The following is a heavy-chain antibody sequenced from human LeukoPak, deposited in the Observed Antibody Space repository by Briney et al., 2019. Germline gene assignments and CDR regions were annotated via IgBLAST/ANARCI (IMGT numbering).Heavy chain of an antibody. CDR2: IYYSGST. CDR1: GGSISSYY. V-gene: IGHV4-59*08. Sequence: KPSETLSLTCTVSGGSISSYYWSWIRQPPGKGLEWVGYIYYSGSTNYNPSLKSRVTISVDTSKNQFSLKLSSVTAADTAVYYCARHLGGPGAFDIWGQGTMVTVSS. J-gene: IGHJ3*02. D-gene: IGHD3-16*01. CDR3: ARHLGGPGAFDI.